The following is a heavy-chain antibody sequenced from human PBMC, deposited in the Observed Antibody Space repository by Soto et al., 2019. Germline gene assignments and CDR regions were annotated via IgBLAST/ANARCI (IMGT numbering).Heavy chain of an antibody. J-gene: IGHJ4*02. CDR2: ISGNGAST. CDR1: GFAFSVYS. D-gene: IGHD5-12*01. CDR3: ARLGGYSGYDPFDY. V-gene: IGHV3-23*01. Sequence: EVQLLESGGGLVQPGGSLRLSCAASGFAFSVYSMGWVRQAPGKGLEWVSVISGNGASTYYPESVKGRFTISRDVSKNTLFMQMNSLGAEDTAVYYCARLGGYSGYDPFDYWGQGTLVTVSS.